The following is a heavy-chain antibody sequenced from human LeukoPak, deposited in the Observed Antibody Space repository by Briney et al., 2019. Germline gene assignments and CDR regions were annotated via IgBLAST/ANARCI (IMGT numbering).Heavy chain of an antibody. CDR3: VRGSTDWNGMDV. Sequence: GGSLRLSCAASGFTFRNHYMHWVPQAPGKGLVSVSRIDPNGRYTSYADSVKGRFTISRDNAKNTLYLQMNTLGAEDTALYYCVRGSTDWNGMDVWGQGTTVTVSS. V-gene: IGHV3-74*01. CDR2: IDPNGRYT. D-gene: IGHD6-19*01. J-gene: IGHJ6*02. CDR1: GFTFRNHY.